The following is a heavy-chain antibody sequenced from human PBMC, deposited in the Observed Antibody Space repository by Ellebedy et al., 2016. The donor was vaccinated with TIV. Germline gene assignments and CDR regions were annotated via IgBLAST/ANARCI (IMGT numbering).Heavy chain of an antibody. CDR1: GYTFSKYD. CDR2: ISADNGNT. V-gene: IGHV1-18*01. CDR3: AREMSVDGRMYDY. D-gene: IGHD6-19*01. Sequence: ASVKVSCXAFGYTFSKYDVNWVRQAPGQGLEWMGCISADNGNTNYAQKFQGRVTMTTDSSTTTTYMELRSLRSDDTAVYYCAREMSVDGRMYDYWGQGTLVTVSS. J-gene: IGHJ4*02.